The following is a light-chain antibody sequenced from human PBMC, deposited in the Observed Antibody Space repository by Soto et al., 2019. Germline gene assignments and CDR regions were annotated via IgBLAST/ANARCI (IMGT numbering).Light chain of an antibody. CDR3: SSYTSSNTWV. Sequence: QSALTQPASVSGSPGQSITISCTGTSSDVGGYNYVSWYQQHPGKAPKLMIYEVNNRPSGVSNRFSGSKSGNTASLTISGLQADDEAEYYCSSYTSSNTWVFGGGTKLTV. J-gene: IGLJ3*02. V-gene: IGLV2-14*01. CDR1: SSDVGGYNY. CDR2: EVN.